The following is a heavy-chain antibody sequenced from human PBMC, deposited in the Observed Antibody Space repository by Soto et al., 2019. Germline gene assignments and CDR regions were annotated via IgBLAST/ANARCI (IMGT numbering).Heavy chain of an antibody. D-gene: IGHD3-10*01. J-gene: IGHJ4*02. CDR2: ISGSGGST. V-gene: IGHV3-23*01. CDR1: GFTFIRYA. CDR3: AKGLGGGGGVFLGFGELGEDHFDY. Sequence: EVQLLESGGGLVQPGGSLRLSCAASGFTFIRYAMSWVRQAPGKGLEWVSAISGSGGSTYYADAVKGRFTISRDNAKNTPYVQMNSLRGEDTAVDYCAKGLGGGGGVFLGFGELGEDHFDYWGQGTLVIVSS.